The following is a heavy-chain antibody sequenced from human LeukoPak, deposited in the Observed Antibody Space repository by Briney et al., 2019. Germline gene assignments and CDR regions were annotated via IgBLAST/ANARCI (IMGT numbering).Heavy chain of an antibody. CDR2: FDPEDGET. J-gene: IGHJ4*02. Sequence: GASVKVSCKVSGYTLIELSMHWVRQAPGKGLEWMGGFDPEDGETIYAQKFQGRVTMTEDTSTDTAYMELSSLRSEDTAVYYCATDYPRYCSGGSCYSDWGQGTLVTVSS. CDR1: GYTLIELS. V-gene: IGHV1-24*01. CDR3: ATDYPRYCSGGSCYSD. D-gene: IGHD2-15*01.